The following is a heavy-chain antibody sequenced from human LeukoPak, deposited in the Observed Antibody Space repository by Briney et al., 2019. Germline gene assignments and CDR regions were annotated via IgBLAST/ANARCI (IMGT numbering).Heavy chain of an antibody. CDR2: ISVSGGST. CDR1: VFTFSSYA. V-gene: IGHV3-23*01. J-gene: IGHJ3*02. CDR3: AKVSTMIVVVITPPGAFDI. Sequence: GGSLRLSCAASVFTFSSYAMSWVRQAPGKGLEWVSAISVSGGSTYCSDSVKGRFTISRDNCKNTLYLQMNSLRAEDTAVYYCAKVSTMIVVVITPPGAFDIWGQGTMVTVSS. D-gene: IGHD3-22*01.